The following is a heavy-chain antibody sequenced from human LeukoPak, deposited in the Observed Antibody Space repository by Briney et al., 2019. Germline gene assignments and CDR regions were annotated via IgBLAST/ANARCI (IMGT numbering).Heavy chain of an antibody. CDR2: IYYSGST. CDR3: ARSTMVRGGGHKYYYYGMDV. CDR1: GGSISSYY. V-gene: IGHV4-59*08. J-gene: IGHJ6*02. Sequence: SETLSLTCTVSGGSISSYYWSWIRQPPGKGLEWIGYIYYSGSTNYNPSLKSRVTISVDTSKNQFSLRLSSVTAADTAVYYCARSTMVRGGGHKYYYYGMDVRGQGTTVTVAS. D-gene: IGHD3-10*01.